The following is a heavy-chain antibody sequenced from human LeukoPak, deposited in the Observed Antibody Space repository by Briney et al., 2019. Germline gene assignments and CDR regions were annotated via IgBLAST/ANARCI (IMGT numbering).Heavy chain of an antibody. CDR3: ARDRKDTAMVRDAFDI. Sequence: GASVKVSCKASGYTFTSYGISWVRQAPGQGLEWMGGIIPIFGTANYAQKFQGRVTITADESTSTAYMELSSLRSEDTAVYYCARDRKDTAMVRDAFDIWGQGTMVTVSS. J-gene: IGHJ3*02. CDR1: GYTFTSYG. D-gene: IGHD5-18*01. CDR2: IIPIFGTA. V-gene: IGHV1-69*13.